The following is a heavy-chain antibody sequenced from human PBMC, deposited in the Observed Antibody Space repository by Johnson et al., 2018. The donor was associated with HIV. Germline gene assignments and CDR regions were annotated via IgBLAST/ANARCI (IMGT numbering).Heavy chain of an antibody. Sequence: VQLVESGGGVVRPGGSLRLSCAASGFTFDDYGMSWVRQAPGKGLKWVSGINWNGGSTGYADSVQGRFTISRDNAKNSLYLQMNSLRADDTALYYCARGLAYCGGDCSNAFDIWGQGTMVTVSS. D-gene: IGHD2-21*02. J-gene: IGHJ3*02. CDR1: GFTFDDYG. CDR2: INWNGGST. CDR3: ARGLAYCGGDCSNAFDI. V-gene: IGHV3-20*04.